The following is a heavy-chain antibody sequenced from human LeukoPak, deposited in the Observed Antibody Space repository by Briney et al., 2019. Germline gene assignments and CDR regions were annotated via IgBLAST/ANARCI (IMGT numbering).Heavy chain of an antibody. J-gene: IGHJ4*02. V-gene: IGHV4-59*01. D-gene: IGHD3-3*01. Sequence: SETLSLTCAVSGGSISSYYWSWIRQPPGKGLEWIGYIYYSGSTNYNPSLKSRVTISIDTSKNQFSLKMSSLTAADTAVYYCARATRDFWSGSFDYWGQGTLVTVSS. CDR1: GGSISSYY. CDR2: IYYSGST. CDR3: ARATRDFWSGSFDY.